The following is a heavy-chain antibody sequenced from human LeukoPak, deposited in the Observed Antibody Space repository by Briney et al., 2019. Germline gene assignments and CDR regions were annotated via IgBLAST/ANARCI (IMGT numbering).Heavy chain of an antibody. Sequence: SETLSLTCTVSGGSISSSSYYWGWIRQPPGKGLEWIGSIYYSGSTYYNPPLKSRVTISVDTSKNQFSLKLSSVTAADTAVYYCARSLRPWLQLPGAFDYWGQGALVTVSS. D-gene: IGHD5-24*01. CDR3: ARSLRPWLQLPGAFDY. V-gene: IGHV4-39*01. CDR1: GGSISSSSYY. J-gene: IGHJ4*02. CDR2: IYYSGST.